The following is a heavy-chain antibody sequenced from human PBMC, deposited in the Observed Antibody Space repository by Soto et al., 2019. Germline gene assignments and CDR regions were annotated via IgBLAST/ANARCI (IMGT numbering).Heavy chain of an antibody. CDR2: ISGSGGST. V-gene: IGHV3-23*01. D-gene: IGHD3-3*01. CDR1: GFTFSSYA. J-gene: IGHJ6*03. Sequence: GGSLRLSCAASGFTFSSYAMSWVRQAPGKGLEWVSAISGSGGSTYYADSVKGRFTISRDNSKNTLDLQMNSLRAEDMSLYYCARTDYYDFWSGYSFYYYYMDDWGKGTTVTVSS. CDR3: ARTDYYDFWSGYSFYYYYMDD.